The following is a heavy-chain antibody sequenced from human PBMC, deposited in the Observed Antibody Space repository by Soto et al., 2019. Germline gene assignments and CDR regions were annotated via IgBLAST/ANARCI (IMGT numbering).Heavy chain of an antibody. J-gene: IGHJ4*02. CDR2: VYRTGST. D-gene: IGHD6-13*01. CDR1: GGSISTSNW. Sequence: SETLSLTCAVSGGSISTSNWWSWVRQPPGKGLEWIGEVYRTGSTNYNPSLESRLTISVDKSKNQFSLKLTSVTAADTAVYYCARARATIAEAAIHDCWGQGTLVTVSS. CDR3: ARARATIAEAAIHDC. V-gene: IGHV4-4*02.